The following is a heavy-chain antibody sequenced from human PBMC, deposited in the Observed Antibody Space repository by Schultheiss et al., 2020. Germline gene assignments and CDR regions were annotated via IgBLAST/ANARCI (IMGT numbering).Heavy chain of an antibody. J-gene: IGHJ5*02. D-gene: IGHD6-13*01. CDR1: GGSFSGYY. CDR2: IYYSGST. Sequence: SQTLSLTCAVYGGSFSGYYWSWIRQPAGKGLEWIGYIYYSGSTNYNPSLKSRVTISVDTSKNQFSLKLYSVTAADTAVYYCAKVAFYSSPFWFDPWGQGTLVTVSS. CDR3: AKVAFYSSPFWFDP. V-gene: IGHV4-59*01.